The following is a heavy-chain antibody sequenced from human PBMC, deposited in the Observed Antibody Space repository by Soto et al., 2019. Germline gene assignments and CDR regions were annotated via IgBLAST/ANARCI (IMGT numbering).Heavy chain of an antibody. CDR2: ISGSGGST. Sequence: GGSLRLSCAASGFTFSSYAMSWVRQAPGKGLEWVSAISGSGGSTYYADSVKGRFTISRDNSKNTLYLQMNSLRAEDTAVYYCAKAGSSYYYYGMDVWGQGTTVTVSS. V-gene: IGHV3-23*01. CDR3: AKAGSSYYYYGMDV. J-gene: IGHJ6*02. D-gene: IGHD6-6*01. CDR1: GFTFSSYA.